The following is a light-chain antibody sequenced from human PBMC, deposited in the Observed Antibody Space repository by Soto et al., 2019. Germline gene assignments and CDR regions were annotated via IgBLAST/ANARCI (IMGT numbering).Light chain of an antibody. CDR3: QQYDDLVT. CDR1: QGITSY. V-gene: IGKV1-9*01. J-gene: IGKJ5*01. CDR2: GAS. Sequence: IPLTQPPSSLAASFGDGVTITCRSSQGITSYLAWYQQKPGKAPNLLIYGASTLQSGVPSRFSGSGSGTDFTLTISSLQPEDIATYYCQQYDDLVTFGQGTRLEI.